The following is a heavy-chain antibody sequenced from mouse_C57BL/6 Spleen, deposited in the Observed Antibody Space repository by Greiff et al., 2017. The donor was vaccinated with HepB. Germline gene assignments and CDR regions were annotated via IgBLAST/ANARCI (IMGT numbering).Heavy chain of an antibody. CDR2: IYPGDGDT. V-gene: IGHV1-82*01. J-gene: IGHJ4*01. CDR3: ASIGLRGGYYAMDY. CDR1: GYAFSSSW. Sequence: QVQLKESGPELVKPGASVKISCKASGYAFSSSWMNWVKQRPGKGLEWIGRIYPGDGDTNYNGKFKGKATLTADKSSSTAYMQLSSLTSEDSAVYFCASIGLRGGYYAMDYGGEGTSVTVSS. D-gene: IGHD2-2*01.